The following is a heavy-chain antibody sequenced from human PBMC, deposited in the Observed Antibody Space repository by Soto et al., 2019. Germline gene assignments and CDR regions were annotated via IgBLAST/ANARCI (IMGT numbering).Heavy chain of an antibody. D-gene: IGHD3-22*01. Sequence: PSETLSLTCTVSGGSLRSGSYYWSWIRQPPGKGLEWIGYIYHGWATTYNASLKSRVTISVDTSKNQFFLKVNSVTAADTAVYFCARDSSGRHDYWGQGTPVTVSS. CDR1: GGSLRSGSYY. J-gene: IGHJ4*02. V-gene: IGHV4-61*01. CDR3: ARDSSGRHDY. CDR2: IYHGWAT.